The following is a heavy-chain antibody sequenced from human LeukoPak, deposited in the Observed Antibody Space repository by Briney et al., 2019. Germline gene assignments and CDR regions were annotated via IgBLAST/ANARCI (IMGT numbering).Heavy chain of an antibody. V-gene: IGHV3-30*18. CDR3: AKDLRDLWSGYSHDAFDI. CDR1: GFTFSSYG. CDR2: ISYDGSNK. J-gene: IGHJ3*02. Sequence: GGSLRLSCAASGFTFSSYGMHWVRQAPGKGLEWVAVISYDGSNKYYADSVKGRFTISRDNSKNTLYLQMNSLRAEDTAVYYCAKDLRDLWSGYSHDAFDIWGQGTMVTVSS. D-gene: IGHD3-3*01.